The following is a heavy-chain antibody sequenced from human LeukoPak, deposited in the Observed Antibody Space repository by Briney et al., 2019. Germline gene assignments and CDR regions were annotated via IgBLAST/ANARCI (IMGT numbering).Heavy chain of an antibody. D-gene: IGHD4-17*01. CDR2: IKQGGSQK. Sequence: GGSLRLSCEASGFTFSDHWMAWVRQAPGKGLEWVANIKQGGSQKYYVDSVKGRFTISRDDVKSTLFLQMNNLRAEDSALYYCARGPNFGDYVDFLDSWGQGTLVTVSS. CDR3: ARGPNFGDYVDFLDS. CDR1: GFTFSDHW. J-gene: IGHJ4*02. V-gene: IGHV3-7*01.